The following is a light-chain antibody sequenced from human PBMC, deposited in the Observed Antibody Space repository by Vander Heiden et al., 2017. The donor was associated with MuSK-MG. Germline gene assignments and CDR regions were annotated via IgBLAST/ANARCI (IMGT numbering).Light chain of an antibody. Sequence: EVVMTQSPATPSLSPGERPTLSRRARQSVSSNLDWYQQKPGQAPRLLIYGASTRATDTPDRVSRSRSGTECTLTISSLKSEDFAVYYCQQYDKWPPLTFGGGTKVEIK. CDR3: QQYDKWPPLT. V-gene: IGKV3-15*01. J-gene: IGKJ4*01. CDR1: QSVSSN. CDR2: GAS.